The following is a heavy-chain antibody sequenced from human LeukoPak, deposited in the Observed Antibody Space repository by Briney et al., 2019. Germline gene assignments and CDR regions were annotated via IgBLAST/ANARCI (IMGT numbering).Heavy chain of an antibody. V-gene: IGHV3-11*01. CDR3: ARELVDDYVWGSYCY. J-gene: IGHJ4*02. CDR1: GFTFSDYY. D-gene: IGHD3-16*01. Sequence: GGSLRLSCAASGFTFSDYYMSWIRQAPGKGLEWVSSISSSGSTIYYADAVKGRFTISRDNAKNSLYLQMNSLRAEDTAVYYCARELVDDYVWGSYCYWGQGTLVSVSS. CDR2: ISSSGSTI.